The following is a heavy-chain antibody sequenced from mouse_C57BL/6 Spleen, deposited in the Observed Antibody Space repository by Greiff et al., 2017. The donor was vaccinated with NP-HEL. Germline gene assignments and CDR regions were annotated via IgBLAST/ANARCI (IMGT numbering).Heavy chain of an antibody. V-gene: IGHV1-19*01. D-gene: IGHD2-1*01. CDR3: AREGGNNWYFDV. CDR1: GYTFTDYY. CDR2: INPYNGGT. J-gene: IGHJ1*03. Sequence: VQLQQSEPVLVKPGASVKMSCKASGYTFTDYYMNWVKQSHGKSLEWIGVINPYNGGTSYNQKFKGKATLTVAKSSSTAYMELNSLTAEDSAVYYCAREGGNNWYFDVWGTGTTVTVSS.